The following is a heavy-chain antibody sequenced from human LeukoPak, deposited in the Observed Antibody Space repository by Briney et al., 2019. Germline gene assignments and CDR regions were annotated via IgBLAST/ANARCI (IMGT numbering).Heavy chain of an antibody. CDR3: AKAGSSSTYYFDY. J-gene: IGHJ4*02. Sequence: GGSLRLSCAASGFTLSSYVMRWVRQPPGKGLEWVSTISASSGTYYADSVKGQFTISRDNSKNTVYLQMNSLRAEDTAIYYCAKAGSSSTYYFDYWGQGALVTVSS. CDR1: GFTLSSYV. CDR2: ISASSGT. V-gene: IGHV3-23*01. D-gene: IGHD6-6*01.